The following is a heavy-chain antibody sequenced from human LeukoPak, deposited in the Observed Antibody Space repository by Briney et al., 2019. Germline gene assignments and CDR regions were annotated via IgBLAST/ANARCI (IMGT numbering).Heavy chain of an antibody. Sequence: KPGGSLRLSCAASGFTFSDYYISWIRQAPGKGLEWVAYISSRGSTIYYADSVKGRFTIARDNAKNSLYLQMNSLRAKDTAVYCCARGRGVGSNWYGDNDAFDIWGQGTMVTVSS. V-gene: IGHV3-11*01. CDR3: ARGRGVGSNWYGDNDAFDI. CDR2: ISSRGSTI. J-gene: IGHJ3*02. CDR1: GFTFSDYY. D-gene: IGHD6-13*01.